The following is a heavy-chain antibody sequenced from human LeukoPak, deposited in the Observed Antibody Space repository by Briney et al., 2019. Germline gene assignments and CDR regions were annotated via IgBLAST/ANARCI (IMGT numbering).Heavy chain of an antibody. D-gene: IGHD1-14*01. J-gene: IGHJ4*02. V-gene: IGHV3-23*01. CDR1: GFTFSSYD. Sequence: GGSLRLSCAASGFTFSSYDMSWVGQAPGKGLEWISTITGSGDNTYYADSVKGRFTISRDNSKSTLYLQMNSLRADDTAVYYCASPNRFDYWGQGTLVTVSS. CDR3: ASPNRFDY. CDR2: ITGSGDNT.